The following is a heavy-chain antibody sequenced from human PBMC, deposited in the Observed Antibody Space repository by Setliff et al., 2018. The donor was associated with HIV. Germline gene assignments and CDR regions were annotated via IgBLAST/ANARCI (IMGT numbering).Heavy chain of an antibody. CDR1: GGSIRGHY. D-gene: IGHD2-2*01. V-gene: IGHV4-59*08. CDR2: IYYSGST. Sequence: SETLSLTCTVSGGSIRGHYWSWIRQPPGKGLERIGTIYYSGSTNYNPSLKSRVTISVDTSKNQFSLKLSSVTAADTAVYYCARTRGRAPVSYYFDNWGQGRLVTVSS. CDR3: ARTRGRAPVSYYFDN. J-gene: IGHJ4*02.